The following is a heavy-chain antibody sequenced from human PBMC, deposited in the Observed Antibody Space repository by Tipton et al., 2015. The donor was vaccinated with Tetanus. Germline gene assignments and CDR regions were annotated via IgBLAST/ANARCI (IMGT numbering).Heavy chain of an antibody. CDR1: GFAFSNSW. CDR2: MNQDGSEI. J-gene: IGHJ4*02. D-gene: IGHD6-6*01. Sequence: LSLTCAASGFAFSNSWMTWVRQAPGKWLEWVANMNQDGSEIYYVDSVKGRFTISRDNAKRSLYLQMNSLRAEDTAIYYCARDVFPYSSSDWGQGTLVTVSS. V-gene: IGHV3-7*01. CDR3: ARDVFPYSSSD.